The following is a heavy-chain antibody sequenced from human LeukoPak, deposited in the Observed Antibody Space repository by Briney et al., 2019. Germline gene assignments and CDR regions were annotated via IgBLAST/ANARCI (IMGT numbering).Heavy chain of an antibody. V-gene: IGHV1-18*04. D-gene: IGHD6-19*01. CDR2: ISAYNGNT. J-gene: IGHJ4*02. CDR1: GCTFTSYG. Sequence: ASVKVSCKASGCTFTSYGISWVRQAPGQGLEWMGWISAYNGNTNYAQKLQGRVTMTTDTSTSTAYMELRSLRSDDTAVYYCARDNKQWLAFDYWGQGTLVTVSS. CDR3: ARDNKQWLAFDY.